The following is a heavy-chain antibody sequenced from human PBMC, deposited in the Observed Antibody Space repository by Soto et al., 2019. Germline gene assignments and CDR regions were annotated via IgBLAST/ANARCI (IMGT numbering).Heavy chain of an antibody. CDR1: GFTFSSYA. J-gene: IGHJ6*03. CDR3: AKAPAAAIFAYYYYYMDV. Sequence: GGSLRLSCAASGFTFSSYAMSWVRQAPGKGLDLFSAISGSGGSTYYADSVKGRFTISRDNSKNTLYLQMNSLRAEDTAVYYCAKAPAAAIFAYYYYYMDVWGKGTTVTVSS. V-gene: IGHV3-23*01. D-gene: IGHD2-2*01. CDR2: ISGSGGST.